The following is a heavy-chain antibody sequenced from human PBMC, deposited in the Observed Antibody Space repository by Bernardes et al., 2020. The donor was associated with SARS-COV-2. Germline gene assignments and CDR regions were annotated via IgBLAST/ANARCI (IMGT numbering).Heavy chain of an antibody. V-gene: IGHV3-74*01. CDR3: ANGLVPRYGMDV. CDR2: INNGGSTT. CDR1: GFTFSRYW. Sequence: GGSLRLSCAASGFTFSRYWIHWVRQTPGEGLVWVSFINNGGSTTSYADSVKGRFTISRDNSKNTLYLQMNSLRAEDTAVYYCANGLVPRYGMDVWGQGTTVTVSS. J-gene: IGHJ6*02. D-gene: IGHD2-2*01.